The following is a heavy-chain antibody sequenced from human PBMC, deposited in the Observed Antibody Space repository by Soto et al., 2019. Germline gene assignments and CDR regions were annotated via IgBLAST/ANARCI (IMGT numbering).Heavy chain of an antibody. Sequence: VQVVESGGGLVQPGGSLRLSCAASGFIASNYAMSWVRQAPGKGLEWVSGFSGSGGATFYADSVKGRFTISRDNSKNTLFLQMNNLRAADTAIYYCAKHYSDNNGLDLWGQGTLVTVSS. CDR3: AKHYSDNNGLDL. D-gene: IGHD3-22*01. J-gene: IGHJ5*02. V-gene: IGHV3-23*04. CDR2: FSGSGGAT. CDR1: GFIASNYA.